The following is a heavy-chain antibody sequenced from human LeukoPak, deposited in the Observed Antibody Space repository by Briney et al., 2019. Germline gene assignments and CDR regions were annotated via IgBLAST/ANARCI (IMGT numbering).Heavy chain of an antibody. V-gene: IGHV3-7*01. D-gene: IGHD3-16*02. Sequence: AGGSLRLSCEGSAFIFSGHWMNWVRQTPGKGLERVASIREDGSERQYVDSVKGRFTISRDNAENTLYLQMNSLRAEDTAVYYCARGTAGYHSSYFDYWGQGTLVTVSS. CDR2: IREDGSER. J-gene: IGHJ4*02. CDR3: ARGTAGYHSSYFDY. CDR1: AFIFSGHW.